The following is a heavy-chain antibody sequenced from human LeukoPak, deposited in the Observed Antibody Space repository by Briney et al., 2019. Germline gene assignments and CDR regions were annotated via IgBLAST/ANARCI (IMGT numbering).Heavy chain of an antibody. V-gene: IGHV4-34*01. D-gene: IGHD3-3*01. CDR2: INHSGST. Sequence: SETLSLTCAVYGGSFSGYYWSWIRQPPGKGLEWIGEINHSGSTNYNPSLKSRVTISVDTSKNQFSLKLSSVTAADTAVYYCARGRRIIGPWGQGTLVTVSS. CDR1: GGSFSGYY. J-gene: IGHJ5*02. CDR3: ARGRRIIGP.